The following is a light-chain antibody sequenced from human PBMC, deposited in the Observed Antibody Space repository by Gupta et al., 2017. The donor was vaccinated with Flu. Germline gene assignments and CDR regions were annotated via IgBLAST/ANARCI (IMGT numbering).Light chain of an antibody. CDR3: KQYTNGLRLT. Sequence: TQSPATLSVSPGDIVTLSCWASQSVGSNLDWYPPKPGQTPRLLAYGASSRATGIPARFSGSGSGTDFTLSITSLQSEAIEVYHRKQYTNGLRLTFGGGTKVE. CDR2: GAS. CDR1: QSVGSN. J-gene: IGKJ4*01. V-gene: IGKV3-15*01.